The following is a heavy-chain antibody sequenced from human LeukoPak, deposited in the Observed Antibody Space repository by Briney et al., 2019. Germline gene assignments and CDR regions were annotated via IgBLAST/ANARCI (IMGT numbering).Heavy chain of an antibody. CDR2: IYNSGST. CDR1: GGSISSSTYY. CDR3: ARQAYSSNLGWFDP. D-gene: IGHD6-13*01. J-gene: IGHJ5*02. Sequence: SETLSLTCGVSGGSISSSTYYWGWIRQPPGKGLEWIGNIYNSGSTYYNPSLKSRVTISVDTSKNQCSLKLSSVTAADTAVYYCARQAYSSNLGWFDPWGQGTLVTVSS. V-gene: IGHV4-39*01.